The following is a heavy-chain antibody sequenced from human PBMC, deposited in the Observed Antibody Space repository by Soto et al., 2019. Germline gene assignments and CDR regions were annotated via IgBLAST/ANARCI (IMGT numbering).Heavy chain of an antibody. CDR2: IYYSGST. D-gene: IGHD3-3*01. CDR3: ARGGQYDFWSGYYGEYYYYGMDV. Sequence: PSETLSLTCTVSGGSISSYYWSWIRQPPGKGLEWIGYIYYSGSTNYNPSLKSRVTMSVDTSKNQFSLKLSSVTAADTAVYYLARGGQYDFWSGYYGEYYYYGMDVWGQGTTVAVSS. V-gene: IGHV4-59*01. J-gene: IGHJ6*02. CDR1: GGSISSYY.